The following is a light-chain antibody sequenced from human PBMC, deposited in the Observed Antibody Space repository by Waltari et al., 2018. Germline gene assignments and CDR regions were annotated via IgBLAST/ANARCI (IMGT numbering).Light chain of an antibody. V-gene: IGLV2-14*03. J-gene: IGLJ3*02. Sequence: QSTPTHPAYASGSAGPPITVSHTCTSSDLVPYIRVSWYQPYPGKAPKLLIYDVNSRPSGVSNRFSGSKSGNTASLTISGLQAEDEADYYCSSYTTNTRVFGGGTKLTVL. CDR1: SSDLVPYIR. CDR3: SSYTTNTRV. CDR2: DVN.